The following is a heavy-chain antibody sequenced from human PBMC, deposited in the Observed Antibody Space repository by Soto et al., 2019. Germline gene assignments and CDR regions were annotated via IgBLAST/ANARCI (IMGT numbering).Heavy chain of an antibody. CDR2: IYHSGST. Sequence: LSLTCAVSGGSISSGGYSCSWIRQPPGKGLEWIGYIYHSGSTYYNPSLKSRVTISVDRSKNQFSLKLSSVTAADTAVYYCARGGVDYYDSNGYYFSPYYFDYWGQGTLVSVSS. D-gene: IGHD3-22*01. CDR1: GGSISSGGYS. V-gene: IGHV4-30-2*01. J-gene: IGHJ4*02. CDR3: ARGGVDYYDSNGYYFSPYYFDY.